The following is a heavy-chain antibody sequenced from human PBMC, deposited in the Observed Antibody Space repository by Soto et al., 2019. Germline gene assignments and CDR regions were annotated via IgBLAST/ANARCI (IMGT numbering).Heavy chain of an antibody. J-gene: IGHJ5*02. CDR2: ISAYNGHT. V-gene: IGHV1-18*01. D-gene: IGHD3-16*01. CDR3: ARGPLFDDDYRDHEWDYNYFVP. CDR1: GYTFTFYG. Sequence: QVHLVQSGAEVKKPGASVKVSCKTSGYTFTFYGITWVRQAPGQGLEWMGWISAYNGHTNYAQKFQDRVTMTTDTLTSTAYMDLRSLKSDDTAVYYCARGPLFDDDYRDHEWDYNYFVPWGQGTLVTVSS.